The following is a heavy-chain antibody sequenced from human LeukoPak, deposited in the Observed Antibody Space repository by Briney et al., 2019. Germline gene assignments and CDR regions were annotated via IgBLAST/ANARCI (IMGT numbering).Heavy chain of an antibody. CDR3: AREPIYGSGDEALDY. CDR1: GFPFSHFA. J-gene: IGHJ4*02. D-gene: IGHD3-10*01. CDR2: IHGDGSAT. Sequence: GGSLRLSCGASGFPFSHFAMTWVRQTPGRGLEWVSTIHGDGSATHYADSVKGRFAISRDNSKNALYLQLNSLRAEDTAVYYCAREPIYGSGDEALDYWGQGTLVTVSS. V-gene: IGHV3-23*01.